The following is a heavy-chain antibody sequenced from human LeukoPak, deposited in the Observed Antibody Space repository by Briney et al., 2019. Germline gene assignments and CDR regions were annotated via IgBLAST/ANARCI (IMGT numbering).Heavy chain of an antibody. CDR2: IYYSGST. D-gene: IGHD3-22*01. V-gene: IGHV4-59*01. CDR1: GGSISSYY. J-gene: IGHJ5*02. CDR3: ARETRYYDSSGYFNWFDP. Sequence: SETLSLTCTVSGGSISSYYWSWIRQPPGKGLEWIGYIYYSGSTNYNPSLKSRVTISVDTSKNQFSLKLSSVTAADTALYYCARETRYYDSSGYFNWFDPWGQGTLVTVSS.